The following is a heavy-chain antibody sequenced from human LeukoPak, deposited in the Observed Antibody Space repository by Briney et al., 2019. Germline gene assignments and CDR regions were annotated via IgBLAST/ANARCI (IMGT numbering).Heavy chain of an antibody. J-gene: IGHJ6*03. V-gene: IGHV3-23*01. D-gene: IGHD4-17*01. CDR2: ISASGGRT. Sequence: GGSLRLSCTASGFTVSNYAMSWVRRAPGKGLEWVSAISASGGRTEYTDSGKGRFTISRDSSKNTLHLQMNSLRVEDTAVYYCAKGTYSDHPHYMDVWGKGTTVTVSS. CDR1: GFTVSNYA. CDR3: AKGTYSDHPHYMDV.